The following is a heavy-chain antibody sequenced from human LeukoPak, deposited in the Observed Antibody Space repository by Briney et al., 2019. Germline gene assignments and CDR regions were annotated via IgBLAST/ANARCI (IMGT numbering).Heavy chain of an antibody. D-gene: IGHD2-21*01. Sequence: PGGSLRLSCAASGFTFTSYWINWVRQAPGEGLEWVAHMKPDGSEKYYLDSVKGRFTISRDNGKNSLYLQMNNLRPEDTAVYYCARDAGFGYWVVDHWGQGTQVTVSS. V-gene: IGHV3-7*01. J-gene: IGHJ4*02. CDR2: MKPDGSEK. CDR3: ARDAGFGYWVVDH. CDR1: GFTFTSYW.